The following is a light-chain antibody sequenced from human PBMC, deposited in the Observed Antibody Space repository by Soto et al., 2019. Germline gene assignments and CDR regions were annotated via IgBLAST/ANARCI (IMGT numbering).Light chain of an antibody. CDR3: SSYTSSSTLV. CDR1: SSDVGAYNY. V-gene: IGLV2-14*01. CDR2: EVT. Sequence: QSALTQPASVSGSPGQSITISCTGTSSDVGAYNYVSWYRQHPGKAPKLMIYEVTNRPSGVSNRFSGSKSGSTASLTISGLKAEDEADYYCSSYTSSSTLVFGGGTKLTVL. J-gene: IGLJ3*02.